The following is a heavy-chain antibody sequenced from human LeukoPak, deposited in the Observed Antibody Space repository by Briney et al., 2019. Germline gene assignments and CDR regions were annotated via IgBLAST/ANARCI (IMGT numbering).Heavy chain of an antibody. J-gene: IGHJ4*02. Sequence: PSETLSLTCTVSGYSINSGYFWGWIRQPPGKGLEWIGSISHSGTTYYNPSLKSRVTISVDTSKNQFSLNLSSVTAADTAVYYCARGAGPLSVAGRYYFDYWGQGTLVTVSS. CDR1: GYSINSGYF. D-gene: IGHD6-19*01. V-gene: IGHV4-38-2*02. CDR2: ISHSGTT. CDR3: ARGAGPLSVAGRYYFDY.